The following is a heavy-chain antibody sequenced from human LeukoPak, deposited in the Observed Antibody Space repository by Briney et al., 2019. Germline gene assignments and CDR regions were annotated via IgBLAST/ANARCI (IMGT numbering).Heavy chain of an antibody. CDR2: TCGSAGCT. CDR3: AKGYYDYVWGSYYFDY. Sequence: GGSLRLSCAASGFTFNIYAMSWVRLAPGKGRQWVACTCGSAGCTYYADSVKGRFTISRDNSRDTLYVQMNSLRAEDTAVYYCAKGYYDYVWGSYYFDYWGQGTLVTVSS. D-gene: IGHD3-16*01. J-gene: IGHJ4*02. V-gene: IGHV3-23*01. CDR1: GFTFNIYA.